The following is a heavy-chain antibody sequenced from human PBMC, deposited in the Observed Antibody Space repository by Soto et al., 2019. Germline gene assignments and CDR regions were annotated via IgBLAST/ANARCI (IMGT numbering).Heavy chain of an antibody. D-gene: IGHD6-13*01. J-gene: IGHJ4*02. CDR1: GGSISIGGYS. Sequence: SETLSLTCAVSGGSISIGGYSWSWIRQPPGKGLEWIGYIYHSGSTYYNPSLKSRVTISLDISKSQFSLRLTSVTAADTAVYFCARYNAASGTYYFDYWGRGALVTVSS. CDR3: ARYNAASGTYYFDY. CDR2: IYHSGST. V-gene: IGHV4-30-2*01.